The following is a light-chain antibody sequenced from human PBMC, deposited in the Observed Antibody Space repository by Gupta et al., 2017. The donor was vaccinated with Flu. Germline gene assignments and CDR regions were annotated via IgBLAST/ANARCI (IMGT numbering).Light chain of an antibody. CDR2: DVS. CDR3: SSYTSISTFYV. V-gene: IGLV2-14*01. J-gene: IGLJ1*01. Sequence: SALTQPASVSGPPGQSITISCTATSSDVGRSDSVSWYQQHPGKAPKLLIYDVSNRPSGVSSRFSGSKSGNTASLTISGLQAEDETDYYCSSYTSISTFYVFGTGTKVTVL. CDR1: SSDVGRSDS.